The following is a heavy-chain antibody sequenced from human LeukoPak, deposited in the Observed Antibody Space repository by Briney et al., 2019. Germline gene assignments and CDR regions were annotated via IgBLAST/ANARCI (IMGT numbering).Heavy chain of an antibody. V-gene: IGHV3-15*01. D-gene: IGHD4-17*01. CDR1: GFTFSNTW. Sequence: PGGSLRLSCAASGFTFSNTWMNWVRQAPGKGLEWVGRIKRIIDGGTTDYAAPVKGRFTVSRDDSINTLYLQMSSLKIEDTAVYYCAAQGGSGDLRYWGQGTLVTVSS. CDR3: AAQGGSGDLRY. CDR2: IKRIIDGGTT. J-gene: IGHJ4*02.